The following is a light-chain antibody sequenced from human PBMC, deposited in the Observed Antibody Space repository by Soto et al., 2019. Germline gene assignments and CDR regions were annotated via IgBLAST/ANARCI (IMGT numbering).Light chain of an antibody. CDR1: SGINVGTYR. CDR3: AIWYSSTWV. CDR2: YKSDSDK. J-gene: IGLJ2*01. Sequence: QSVLTQPTSLSASPGASARFTCTLRSGINVGTYRIYWYQQKPGSLPRSLLRYKSDSDKQQGSGVPSRFSGSKDASTNAGLLLISGLQSEDEADYYCAIWYSSTWVFGGGTKLTVL. V-gene: IGLV5-39*01.